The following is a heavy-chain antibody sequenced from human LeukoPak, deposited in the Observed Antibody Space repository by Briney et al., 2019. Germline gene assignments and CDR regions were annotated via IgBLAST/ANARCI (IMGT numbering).Heavy chain of an antibody. CDR2: INHSGST. J-gene: IGHJ4*02. D-gene: IGHD1-26*01. V-gene: IGHV4-34*01. CDR3: ARVGVGATIGGFDY. Sequence: SETLSLTCAVYGESFSGFYWTWIRQPPGKGLEWIGEINHSGSTNYDPSLESRVTISVDTSKNQFSLKLSSVTAADTAVYYCARVGVGATIGGFDYWGQGTLVTVSS. CDR1: GESFSGFY.